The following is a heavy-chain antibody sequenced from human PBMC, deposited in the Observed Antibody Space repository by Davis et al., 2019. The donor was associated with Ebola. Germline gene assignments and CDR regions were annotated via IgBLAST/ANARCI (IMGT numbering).Heavy chain of an antibody. J-gene: IGHJ5*02. CDR3: TRGKWFDP. CDR1: GGTFSNYT. Sequence: SVKVSCKASGGTFSNYTFHWVRQAPGQGLEWMGRVIPILGTADYAQRFQGRATITADTSTHTAYIELSRLSSDDTAMYYCTRGKWFDPWGQGTLVAVSS. V-gene: IGHV1-69*08. CDR2: VIPILGTA.